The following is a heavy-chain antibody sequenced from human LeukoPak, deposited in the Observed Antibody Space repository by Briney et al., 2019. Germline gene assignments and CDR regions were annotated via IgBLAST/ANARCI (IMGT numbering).Heavy chain of an antibody. CDR2: IKQDGSNK. J-gene: IGHJ4*02. CDR3: AKDGGYCGGDCYSGFDY. V-gene: IGHV3-7*01. Sequence: PGGSLRLSCAASGFTFSSYWMSWVRQAPGKGLEWVANIKQDGSNKYYADSVKGRFTISRDNSKNTLYLQMNSLRAEDTAVYYCAKDGGYCGGDCYSGFDYWGQGTLVTVSS. D-gene: IGHD2-21*02. CDR1: GFTFSSYW.